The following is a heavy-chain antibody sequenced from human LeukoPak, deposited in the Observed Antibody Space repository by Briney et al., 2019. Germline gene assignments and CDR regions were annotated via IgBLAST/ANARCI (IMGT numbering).Heavy chain of an antibody. V-gene: IGHV4-39*07. CDR2: IYYSGST. CDR1: GGSISSSSYY. J-gene: IGHJ4*02. Sequence: PSETLSLTCTVSGGSISSSSYYWGWIRQPPGKGLEWIGSIYYSGSTYYNPSLKSRVTISVDTSKNQFSLKLSSVTAADTAVYYCARVSGCSSGCRTDYWGQGTLVTVSS. CDR3: ARVSGCSSGCRTDY. D-gene: IGHD6-19*01.